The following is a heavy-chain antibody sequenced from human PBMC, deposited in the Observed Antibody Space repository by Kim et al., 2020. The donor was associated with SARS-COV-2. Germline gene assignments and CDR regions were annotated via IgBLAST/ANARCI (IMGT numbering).Heavy chain of an antibody. J-gene: IGHJ4*02. CDR3: ARDGSSGWYSDY. V-gene: IGHV6-1*01. D-gene: IGHD6-19*01. Sequence: DYAVSVKSRITINPDTSKSQFSLQLNSVTPEDTAVYYCARDGSSGWYSDYWGQGTLVTVSS.